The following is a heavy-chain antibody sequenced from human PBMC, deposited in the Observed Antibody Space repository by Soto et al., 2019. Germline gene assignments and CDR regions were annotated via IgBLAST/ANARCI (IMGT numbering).Heavy chain of an antibody. J-gene: IGHJ4*02. D-gene: IGHD3-16*02. CDR2: ISYNGGNK. CDR3: ARDVAGGLRLGELSAYFDY. V-gene: IGHV3-30*15. Sequence: VAVISYNGGNKYYADAVKGRFTISRDNSQNTLFLQMSGLRPDDTAIYSCARDVAGGLRLGELSAYFDYWGQGTPVTVSS.